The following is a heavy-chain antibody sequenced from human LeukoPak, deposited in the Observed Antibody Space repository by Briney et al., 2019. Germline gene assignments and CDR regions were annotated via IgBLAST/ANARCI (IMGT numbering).Heavy chain of an antibody. CDR1: GGSISSSNW. CDR3: ARGEATSIAAAVGLDGFDI. CDR2: IYVSGST. Sequence: SGTLSLTCAVSGGSISSSNWWSWVRQPPGKGLEWIGEIYVSGSTNYNPSLKSRVTISVDKSKNQFSLKLSSVTAADTAVYYCARGEATSIAAAVGLDGFDIWGQGTMVTVSS. V-gene: IGHV4-4*02. D-gene: IGHD6-13*01. J-gene: IGHJ3*02.